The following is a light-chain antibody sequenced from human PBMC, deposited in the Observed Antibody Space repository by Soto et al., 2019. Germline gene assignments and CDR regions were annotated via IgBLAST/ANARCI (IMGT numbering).Light chain of an antibody. CDR1: ESIEKW. V-gene: IGKV1-5*03. CDR3: QRYNSYPWT. J-gene: IGKJ1*01. CDR2: ETS. Sequence: DTQMTQSPPTLSASVGDRVTITCRASESIEKWLAWYQRKPGKAPKLLIYETSSLESGVPSRFSGSRSGTEFTLSISSLQPDDFAAYYCQRYNSYPWTFGQGTKVEMK.